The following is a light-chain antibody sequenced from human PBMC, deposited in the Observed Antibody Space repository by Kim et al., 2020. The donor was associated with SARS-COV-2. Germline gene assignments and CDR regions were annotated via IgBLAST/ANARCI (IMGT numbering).Light chain of an antibody. CDR2: AAS. V-gene: IGKV1-17*03. CDR1: QAIGNS. Sequence: SASVGDRVSITCRASQAIGNSLAWFQQKPGKVPERLIYAASSLQSGVPSRFSGSGSGTEFTLTISSLQPEDFATYYCLQHATFPYTFGQGTKLEI. J-gene: IGKJ2*01. CDR3: LQHATFPYT.